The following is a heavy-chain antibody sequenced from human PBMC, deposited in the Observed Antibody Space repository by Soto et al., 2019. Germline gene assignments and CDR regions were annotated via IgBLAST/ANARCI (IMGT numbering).Heavy chain of an antibody. J-gene: IGHJ4*02. V-gene: IGHV3-23*01. CDR3: AKRSGPPLPSAGC. D-gene: IGHD6-19*01. Sequence: EVQLLESGGGLVQPGGSLRLSCAASGFTFSNFGMSWVHQAPGRGLEWVSGISPSSGSTYYADSVKGRFTISRDNSKNTLSLQMNSLRAEDTAVYYCAKRSGPPLPSAGCWGQGTLVIVSS. CDR1: GFTFSNFG. CDR2: ISPSSGST.